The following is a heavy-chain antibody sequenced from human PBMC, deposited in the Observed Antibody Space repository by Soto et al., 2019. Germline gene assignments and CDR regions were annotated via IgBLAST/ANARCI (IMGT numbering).Heavy chain of an antibody. CDR1: GGTFSKYA. CDR2: TIPMFGTP. V-gene: IGHV1-69*01. J-gene: IGHJ6*02. CDR3: GRPLRDRNYYYGMAV. Sequence: QVQLVQSGAEMQQPGASVRVSCKASGGTFSKYAFSWVRQAPGQGLEWLGGTIPMFGTPNYAQKFQGSVAISADESTATVYMELSSLRSEDTAVYFCGRPLRDRNYYYGMAVWGQGTTVTGAS. D-gene: IGHD3-22*01.